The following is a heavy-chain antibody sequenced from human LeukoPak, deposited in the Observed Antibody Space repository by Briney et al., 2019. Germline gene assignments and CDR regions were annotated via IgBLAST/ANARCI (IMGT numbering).Heavy chain of an antibody. CDR3: AGGGDFDY. CDR2: VSGSGADT. V-gene: IGHV3-23*01. D-gene: IGHD3-16*01. J-gene: IGHJ4*02. Sequence: GSLRLSCAASGFPFTFAMSWVRQAPGKGLEWVSTVSGSGADTYYADSVRGRFAISRDNAKNSVYLQMNSLRAEDTAVYFCAGGGDFDYWGQGILVTVSA. CDR1: GFPFTFA.